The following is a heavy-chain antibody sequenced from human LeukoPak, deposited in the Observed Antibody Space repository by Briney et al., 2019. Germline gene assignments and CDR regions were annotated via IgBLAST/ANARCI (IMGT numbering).Heavy chain of an antibody. CDR2: IYHSGST. D-gene: IGHD6-13*01. Sequence: SETLSLTCAVSGYSISSGYYWGWIRQPPGKGLEWIGSIYHSGSTYYNPSLKSRVTISVDTSKNQFSLKLSSVTAADTAVYYCARWDYSSSSQNWFDPWGQGILVTVSS. CDR1: GYSISSGYY. J-gene: IGHJ5*02. V-gene: IGHV4-38-2*01. CDR3: ARWDYSSSSQNWFDP.